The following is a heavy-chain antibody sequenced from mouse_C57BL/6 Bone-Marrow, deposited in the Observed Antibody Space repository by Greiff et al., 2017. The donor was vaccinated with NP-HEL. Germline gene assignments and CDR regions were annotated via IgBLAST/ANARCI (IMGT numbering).Heavy chain of an antibody. CDR3: ARKLGRRTVPFAY. V-gene: IGHV5-17*01. D-gene: IGHD1-1*01. J-gene: IGHJ3*01. CDR1: GFTFSDYG. CDR2: ISSGSSTI. Sequence: EVKLVESGGGLVKPGGSLKLSCAASGFTFSDYGMHWVRQAPEKGLEWVAYISSGSSTIYYADTVKGRFTISRDNAKNTLFLQMTSLRSEDTAMYYCARKLGRRTVPFAYWGQGTLVTVSA.